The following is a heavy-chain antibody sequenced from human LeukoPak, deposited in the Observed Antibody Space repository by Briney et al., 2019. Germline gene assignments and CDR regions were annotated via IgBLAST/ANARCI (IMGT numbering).Heavy chain of an antibody. CDR2: MYYSGST. J-gene: IGHJ4*02. CDR1: GGSIRSSSYY. CDR3: ARGTVSPYY. D-gene: IGHD4-11*01. V-gene: IGHV4-39*07. Sequence: SETLSLTCSVPGGSIRSSSYYWGWIRQPPGKGLEWVGSMYYSGSTYYNSSLRSRVTISEDTSKRRFSLKLSSVTAADTAVYYCARGTVSPYYWGQGTLVTVSS.